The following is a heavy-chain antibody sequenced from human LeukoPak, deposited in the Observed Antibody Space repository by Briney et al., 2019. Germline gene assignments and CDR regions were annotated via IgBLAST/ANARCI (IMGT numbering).Heavy chain of an antibody. CDR2: IYYSGST. Sequence: SETLSLTCTVSGGSISSYYWSWIRQPPGKGLEWIGYIYYSGSTNYNPALKSRVTISVDTSKNQFSLKLSSVTAADTAVYYCARVGYGSGSPRRAFDIWGQGTMVTVSS. CDR1: GGSISSYY. CDR3: ARVGYGSGSPRRAFDI. D-gene: IGHD6-19*01. J-gene: IGHJ3*02. V-gene: IGHV4-59*01.